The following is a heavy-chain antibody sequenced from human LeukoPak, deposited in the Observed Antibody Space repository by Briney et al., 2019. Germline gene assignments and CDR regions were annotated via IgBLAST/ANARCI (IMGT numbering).Heavy chain of an antibody. J-gene: IGHJ4*02. D-gene: IGHD3-22*01. V-gene: IGHV3-74*01. CDR3: ARGRPEAMIVPLPFDC. Sequence: GGSLSLPHAACGFSLSSFWVLGAPQAPGKGRVGGSRLNSDESRTSYADSVKGRFTISRDNAKNTRYLQMNSLRAEDTAVDYCARGRPEAMIVPLPFDCWGQGTLVTVSS. CDR1: GFSLSSFW. CDR2: LNSDESRT.